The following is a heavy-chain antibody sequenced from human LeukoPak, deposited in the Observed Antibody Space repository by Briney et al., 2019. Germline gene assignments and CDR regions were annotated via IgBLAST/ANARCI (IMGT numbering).Heavy chain of an antibody. J-gene: IGHJ4*02. CDR3: ARAIRYQLLSDY. CDR2: MNPNSGNT. Sequence: ASVKVSCKASGYTFTSYDINWVRQATGQGLEWMGWMNPNSGNTGYAQKFQGRVTMTRNTSISTAYMELSGLTSEDTAVYYCARAIRYQLLSDYWGQGTLVTVSS. D-gene: IGHD2-2*01. V-gene: IGHV1-8*01. CDR1: GYTFTSYD.